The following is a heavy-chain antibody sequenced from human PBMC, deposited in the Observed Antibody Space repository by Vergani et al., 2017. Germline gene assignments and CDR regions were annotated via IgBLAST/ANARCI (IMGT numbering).Heavy chain of an antibody. CDR1: GFTFSGSA. J-gene: IGHJ4*02. Sequence: EVQLVESGGGLVQPGGSLKLSCAASGFTFSGSAMHWVRQASGKGLEWVGRIRSKANSYATAYAASVKGRFTISRDDSKNTAYLQMNSLKTEDTAVYYCARDEGTGRDDFWSGYYTGYFDYWGQGTLVTVSS. CDR3: ARDEGTGRDDFWSGYYTGYFDY. D-gene: IGHD3-3*01. V-gene: IGHV3-73*02. CDR2: IRSKANSYAT.